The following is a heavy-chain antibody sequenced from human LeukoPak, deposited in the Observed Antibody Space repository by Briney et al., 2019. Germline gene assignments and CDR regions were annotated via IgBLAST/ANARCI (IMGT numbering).Heavy chain of an antibody. Sequence: GESLKISCKGSGYSFTSYWIGWVRQMPGKGLEWMGIIYPGDSDTRYSPSFQGQVTISADKSISTAYLQWSSLKASDTAMYYCASHYCSSTSCYDNWGQGTLVTVSS. J-gene: IGHJ4*02. CDR3: ASHYCSSTSCYDN. CDR2: IYPGDSDT. D-gene: IGHD2-2*01. CDR1: GYSFTSYW. V-gene: IGHV5-51*01.